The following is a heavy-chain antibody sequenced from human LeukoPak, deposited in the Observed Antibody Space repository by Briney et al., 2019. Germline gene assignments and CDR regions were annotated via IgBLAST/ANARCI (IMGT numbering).Heavy chain of an antibody. CDR2: MYYGGST. CDR1: GGSISSGGYS. D-gene: IGHD2-2*01. CDR3: ARGYCRSSSCPSFDY. V-gene: IGHV4-30-2*01. Sequence: SETLSLTCAVSGGSISSGGYSWSWIRQPPGKGLEWIGYMYYGGSTYHNPSLKSRVTMSVDTSKNQFSLELNSVTAADTAVYYCARGYCRSSSCPSFDYWGQGTLVTVSS. J-gene: IGHJ4*02.